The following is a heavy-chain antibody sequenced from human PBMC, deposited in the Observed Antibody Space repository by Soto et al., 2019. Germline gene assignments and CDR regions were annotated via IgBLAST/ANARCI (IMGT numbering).Heavy chain of an antibody. J-gene: IGHJ5*02. CDR3: AGGSGGQLVDH. CDR1: GASISSDY. CDR2: IYSGGNT. D-gene: IGHD2-15*01. V-gene: IGHV4-59*01. Sequence: SETLSLTCTFSGASISSDYWSGIRQPPDKGLEWIGYIYSGGNTNFNPSVQSRVSMSLDTYKNQFSLKMTSVTAADTAVYYCAGGSGGQLVDHWGQGALVTVSS.